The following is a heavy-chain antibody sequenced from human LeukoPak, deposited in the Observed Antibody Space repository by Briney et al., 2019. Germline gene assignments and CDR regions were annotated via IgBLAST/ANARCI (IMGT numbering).Heavy chain of an antibody. J-gene: IGHJ4*02. Sequence: GWMNPNSGNTGYAQKFQGRVTMTRNTSISTAYMELSSLRSEDTAVYYCARASTVTTIDYWGQGTLVTVSS. CDR2: MNPNSGNT. CDR3: ARASTVTTIDY. V-gene: IGHV1-8*01. D-gene: IGHD4-17*01.